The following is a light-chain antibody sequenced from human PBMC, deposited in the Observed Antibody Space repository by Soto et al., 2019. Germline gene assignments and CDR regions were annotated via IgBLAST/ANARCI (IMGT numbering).Light chain of an antibody. Sequence: PGGRATLSCRASQTVTNHLAWYQQKAGQAPRLLIFDASTRASGIPPRFSGSGSVTDFTLTITRVDPDDFAVYYCQQRMNWPLTFGGGTRVEIK. CDR3: QQRMNWPLT. J-gene: IGKJ4*01. CDR2: DAS. CDR1: QTVTNH. V-gene: IGKV3-11*01.